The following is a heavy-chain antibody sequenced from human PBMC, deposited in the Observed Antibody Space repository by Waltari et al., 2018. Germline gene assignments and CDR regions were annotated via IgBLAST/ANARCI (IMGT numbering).Heavy chain of an antibody. CDR3: ARRAAITAAGPTYYMDV. CDR2: INAKSGGT. D-gene: IGHD6-13*01. V-gene: IGHV1-2*02. J-gene: IGHJ6*03. CDR1: GYTFTDFY. Sequence: QVQLVQSGPEVKKPGASVKVSCKASGYTFTDFYMHWVRQAPGQGLEWMGWINAKSGGTNYAQRFQGRVTMTRDTSTTTAYMELSSLTSDDTAVYYCARRAAITAAGPTYYMDVWGKGTTVTVSS.